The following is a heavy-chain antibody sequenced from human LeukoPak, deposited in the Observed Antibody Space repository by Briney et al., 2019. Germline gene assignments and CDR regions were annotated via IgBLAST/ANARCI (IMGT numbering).Heavy chain of an antibody. CDR1: GFTLSSYS. CDR2: ISPGSRHP. D-gene: IGHD6-25*01. V-gene: IGHV3-21*01. Sequence: PGGSLRLSRAASGFTLSSYSMTWLRQAPGKGLEWVSSISPGSRHPYYADSVKGRFTISSDNARNLLYLQMNSLRAEDTAVYYCARVEAAAAFDPWGQGTLVTVSS. CDR3: ARVEAAAAFDP. J-gene: IGHJ5*02.